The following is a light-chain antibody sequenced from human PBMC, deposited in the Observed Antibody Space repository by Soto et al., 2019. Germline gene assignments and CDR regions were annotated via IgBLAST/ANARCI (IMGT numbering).Light chain of an antibody. CDR2: LNSDGSH. Sequence: QSVLTQSPSVSASLGASVKLTCTLSSEYSTYAIAWHQQQPEKGPRFLMKLNSDGSHNKGDGIPDRFSGSSSGAERYLTISSLQSEDEADYYCQTWGTGIRVFGGGTKVTVL. CDR1: SEYSTYA. V-gene: IGLV4-69*01. CDR3: QTWGTGIRV. J-gene: IGLJ2*01.